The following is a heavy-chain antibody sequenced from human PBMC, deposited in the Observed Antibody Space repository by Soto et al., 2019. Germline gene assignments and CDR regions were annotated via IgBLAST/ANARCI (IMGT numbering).Heavy chain of an antibody. Sequence: QVQLVESGGGVVQPGRSLRLSCAASGFTFSSYGMHWVRQAPGKGLEWVAVISYDGSNKYYADSVKARFTISRDNSKNTLYLQMNSLRAEDTAVYYCAKDLEAVAGRPDYWGQGTLVTVSS. CDR2: ISYDGSNK. J-gene: IGHJ4*02. V-gene: IGHV3-30*18. D-gene: IGHD6-19*01. CDR1: GFTFSSYG. CDR3: AKDLEAVAGRPDY.